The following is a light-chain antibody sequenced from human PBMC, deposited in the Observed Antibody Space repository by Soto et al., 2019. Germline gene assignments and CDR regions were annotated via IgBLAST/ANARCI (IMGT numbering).Light chain of an antibody. CDR1: SSDVGAHTF. CDR2: EVS. Sequence: QSVLTRPASVSGSPGQSITISCTGTSSDVGAHTFVSWYRQHPGKAPKLMIYEVSNRPSGVSDRFSGSKSGNTASLTISGLQAEDEADYYCNSYTNTAARVFGTGTKVTVL. CDR3: NSYTNTAARV. V-gene: IGLV2-14*01. J-gene: IGLJ1*01.